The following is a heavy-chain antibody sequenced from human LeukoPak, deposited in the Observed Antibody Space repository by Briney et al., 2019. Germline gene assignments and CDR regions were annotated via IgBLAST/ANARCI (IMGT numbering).Heavy chain of an antibody. CDR1: GFTFSSYS. CDR3: AKDRQQRKYYFDY. V-gene: IGHV3-48*01. Sequence: GGSLRLSCAASGFTFSSYSMNWVRQAPGKGLEWVSHITASGTAMFYADSVKGRFTISRDNAKNSLYLQMNSLRAEDTAVYYCAKDRQQRKYYFDYWGQGTLVTVSS. CDR2: ITASGTAM. J-gene: IGHJ4*02. D-gene: IGHD6-13*01.